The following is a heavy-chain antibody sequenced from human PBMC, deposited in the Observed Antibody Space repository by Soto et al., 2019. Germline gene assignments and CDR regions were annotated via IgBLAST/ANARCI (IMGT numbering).Heavy chain of an antibody. V-gene: IGHV3-53*01. Sequence: EVQLVESGGGLIQPGGSLKLSCAASGFTVGNNYMSWVRQAPGKGLEWVSLIYSTGTTKYADSVKGRFTVSRDNAKNTLDLQMNSLRDEDTAVYYCAKDGRGSGSHFNSFGYWGQGTLVTVSS. CDR1: GFTVGNNY. J-gene: IGHJ4*02. CDR2: IYSTGTT. D-gene: IGHD3-10*01. CDR3: AKDGRGSGSHFNSFGY.